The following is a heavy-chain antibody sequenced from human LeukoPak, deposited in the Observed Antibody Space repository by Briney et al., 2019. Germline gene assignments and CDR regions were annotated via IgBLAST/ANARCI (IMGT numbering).Heavy chain of an antibody. CDR2: INHSGST. CDR1: GGSFSGYY. Sequence: SETLSLTCAVYGGSFSGYYWSWIRQPPGKGLEWIGEINHSGSTNYNPSLKSRVTISVDTSKNQFSLKLSSVTAADTAVYYCARGSDYGDSRNPYYYYYMDVWGKGTTVTVSS. D-gene: IGHD4-17*01. J-gene: IGHJ6*03. CDR3: ARGSDYGDSRNPYYYYYMDV. V-gene: IGHV4-34*01.